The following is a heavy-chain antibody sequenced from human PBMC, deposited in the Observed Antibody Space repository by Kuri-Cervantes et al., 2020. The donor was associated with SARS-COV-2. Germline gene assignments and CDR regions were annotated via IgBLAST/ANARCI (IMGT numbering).Heavy chain of an antibody. CDR1: GFTFSSYE. CDR2: IKSKTDGGTT. Sequence: GESLKISCAASGFTFSSYEMNWVRQAPGKGLEWVGRIKSKTDGGTTDYAAPVKGRFTISRDDSKNTLYLQMNSLKTEDTAVYYCTTVWDIVVVPAVTFDPWGQGTLVTVSS. D-gene: IGHD2-2*01. J-gene: IGHJ5*02. V-gene: IGHV3-15*01. CDR3: TTVWDIVVVPAVTFDP.